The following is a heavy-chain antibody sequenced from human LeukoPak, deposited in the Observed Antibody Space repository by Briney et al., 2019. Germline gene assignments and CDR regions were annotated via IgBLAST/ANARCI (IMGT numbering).Heavy chain of an antibody. Sequence: PSETLSLTCAVYGGSFSGYYWSWIRQPPGKGLEWIGEINHSGSTNYNPSLKSRVTISVDTSKNQFSLKLSSVTAADTAVYYCATGERRYYYGMDVWGQGTTVTVSS. CDR1: GGSFSGYY. J-gene: IGHJ6*02. CDR3: ATGERRYYYGMDV. CDR2: INHSGST. V-gene: IGHV4-34*01.